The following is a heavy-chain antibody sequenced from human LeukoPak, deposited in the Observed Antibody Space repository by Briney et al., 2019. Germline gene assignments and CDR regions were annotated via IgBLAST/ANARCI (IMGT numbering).Heavy chain of an antibody. J-gene: IGHJ6*02. Sequence: QSGGSLRLSCAASGFTFSCCWMTWVAQAPGKGLEWVANINQDGSEKYYLDSVKGRFTISRDNAKNSLYLQVNSLRAEDTAVYYCARGRGLDVWGQGTTVTVSS. CDR3: ARGRGLDV. V-gene: IGHV3-7*04. CDR2: INQDGSEK. CDR1: GFTFSCCW.